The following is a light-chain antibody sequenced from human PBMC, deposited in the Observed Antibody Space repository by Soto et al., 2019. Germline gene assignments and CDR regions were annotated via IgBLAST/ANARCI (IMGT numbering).Light chain of an antibody. J-gene: IGKJ1*01. Sequence: EIVLTQSPATLSLSPGERYTLSCMASQSVSSYLAWYQQKPGQAPRLLIYDASSRATGIPARFSGSGFGTDFTLTISSLESEDSAVYYCQQRSDWPRTVGQETKVEIK. V-gene: IGKV3-11*01. CDR3: QQRSDWPRT. CDR2: DAS. CDR1: QSVSSY.